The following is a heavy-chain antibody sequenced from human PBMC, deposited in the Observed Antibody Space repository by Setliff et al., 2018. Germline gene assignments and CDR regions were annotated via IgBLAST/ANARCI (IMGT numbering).Heavy chain of an antibody. J-gene: IGHJ6*03. CDR2: TIPNFGTT. D-gene: IGHD5-18*01. Sequence: SVKVSCKASGGTFSSYGISWVRQAPGQGLEWLGGTIPNFGTTNYAQEYQGRVTIITDESTSTAYMELSSLRFEDTAVYYCAREGVDTRSSTDYRYYMDLWGKGTTVTVSS. CDR3: AREGVDTRSSTDYRYYMDL. V-gene: IGHV1-69*05. CDR1: GGTFSSYG.